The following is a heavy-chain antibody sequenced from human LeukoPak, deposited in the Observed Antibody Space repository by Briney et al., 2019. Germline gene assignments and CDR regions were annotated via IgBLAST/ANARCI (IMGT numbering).Heavy chain of an antibody. D-gene: IGHD1-26*01. CDR2: INPNSGGT. V-gene: IGHV1-2*02. J-gene: IGHJ4*02. CDR1: GYTFTGYY. CDR3: ARDASTEWELLAYFDY. Sequence: ASVKVSCKASGYTFTGYYMHWVRQAPGQGLEWMGWINPNSGGTNYAQKFQGRVTMTRDTSISTAYMELSRLRSDDTAVYYCARDASTEWELLAYFDYWGQGTLVTVSS.